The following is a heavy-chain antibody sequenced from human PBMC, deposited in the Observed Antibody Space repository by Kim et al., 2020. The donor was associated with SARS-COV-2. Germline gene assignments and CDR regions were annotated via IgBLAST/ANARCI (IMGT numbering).Heavy chain of an antibody. J-gene: IGHJ1*01. CDR3: ASGTAIRAVFEH. V-gene: IGHV4-39*07. CDR1: GGSIRSSSYY. CDR2: IYYSGST. Sequence: SETLSLTCTVSGGSIRSSSYYWGWIRQPPGKGLEWIGRIYYSGSTYYNPSLKSRVTISVYTSKNPFSLKLRSVTAADTALYCCASGTAIRAVFEHLVQGT. D-gene: IGHD1-1*01.